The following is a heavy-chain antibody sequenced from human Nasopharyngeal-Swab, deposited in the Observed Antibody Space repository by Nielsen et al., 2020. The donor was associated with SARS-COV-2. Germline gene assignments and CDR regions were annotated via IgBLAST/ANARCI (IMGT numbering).Heavy chain of an antibody. CDR2: ISNSGTTI. Sequence: GESLKISCAASGFTFSVYYMGWIRHAPGKGLEWVSYISNSGTTIQYADSVKGRFTVSRGNGKSSLYLQMNGLRAEDTAVYYCARSYCNSPSCWADYYGMDVWGQGTTVTVSS. CDR1: GFTFSVYY. V-gene: IGHV3-11*01. J-gene: IGHJ6*02. D-gene: IGHD2/OR15-2a*01. CDR3: ARSYCNSPSCWADYYGMDV.